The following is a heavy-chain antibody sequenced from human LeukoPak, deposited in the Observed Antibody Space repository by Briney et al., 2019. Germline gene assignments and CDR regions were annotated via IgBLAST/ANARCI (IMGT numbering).Heavy chain of an antibody. Sequence: GESLRLSCAASGFTVSSNSMSWVRQAPGKGLEWVSVIYSAGSTYYADSVKGRFTISRDNSKNTLYLQVNSLRAEDKAVYYCARSTAYSSSYTLDYWGQGTLITVSS. D-gene: IGHD6-13*01. CDR3: ARSTAYSSSYTLDY. CDR1: GFTVSSNS. CDR2: IYSAGST. V-gene: IGHV3-66*01. J-gene: IGHJ4*02.